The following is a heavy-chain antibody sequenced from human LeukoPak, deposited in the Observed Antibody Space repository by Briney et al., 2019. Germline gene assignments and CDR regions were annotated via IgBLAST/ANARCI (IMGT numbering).Heavy chain of an antibody. CDR3: ARVGGYGDYVYFQH. CDR2: INPNSGGT. D-gene: IGHD4-17*01. Sequence: ASVKVSCKASGYTFTGYYMHWVRQAPGQGLEWMGWINPNSGGTNYAQKFQGRVTMTRDTSISTAYMELSRLRSDDTAVYYCARVGGYGDYVYFQHWGQGTLVTVSS. J-gene: IGHJ1*01. CDR1: GYTFTGYY. V-gene: IGHV1-2*02.